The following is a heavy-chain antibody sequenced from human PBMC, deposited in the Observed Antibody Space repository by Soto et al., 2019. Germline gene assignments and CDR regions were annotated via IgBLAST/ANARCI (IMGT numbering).Heavy chain of an antibody. CDR3: AKDHPWFDP. Sequence: GGSLRLSWAASGFTFPSYSMNWVRQAPGKGLEWVSSISRSSNYIYYADSVKGRFTISRDNAKNSLYLQMNSLRAEDTAVYYCAKDHPWFDPWGQGTLVTVSS. CDR1: GFTFPSYS. V-gene: IGHV3-21*06. CDR2: ISRSSNYI. J-gene: IGHJ5*02.